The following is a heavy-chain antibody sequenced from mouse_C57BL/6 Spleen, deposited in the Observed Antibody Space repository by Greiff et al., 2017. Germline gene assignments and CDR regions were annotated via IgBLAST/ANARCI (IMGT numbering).Heavy chain of an antibody. D-gene: IGHD1-2*01. CDR3: ARPEEDGLVFDY. V-gene: IGHV1-9*01. J-gene: IGHJ2*01. CDR1: GYTFTGSW. Sequence: QVQLQQSGAELMKPGASVKLSCKATGYTFTGSWLEWVKQRPGHGLEWIGEILPGSGSTNYNEKFKSKATFTAATSSNTAYMQLSSLTSEDSAIYYGARPEEDGLVFDYWGQGTTLTVSS. CDR2: ILPGSGST.